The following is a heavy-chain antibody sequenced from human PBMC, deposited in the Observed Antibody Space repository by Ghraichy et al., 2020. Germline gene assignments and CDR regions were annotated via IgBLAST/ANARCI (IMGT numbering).Heavy chain of an antibody. CDR1: GFTFSDYW. D-gene: IGHD1-26*01. J-gene: IGHJ4*02. CDR3: RKLGRSMGAY. V-gene: IGHV3-74*01. CDR2: ISGDGSIT. Sequence: GGSLRLSCAGSGFTFSDYWMLWVRQVPGKGLVWVSRISGDGSITTYADSVKGRFIISRDNSKNTLYLQMNSLRAEDTALYYCRKLGRSMGAYWGQGTLVTVSS.